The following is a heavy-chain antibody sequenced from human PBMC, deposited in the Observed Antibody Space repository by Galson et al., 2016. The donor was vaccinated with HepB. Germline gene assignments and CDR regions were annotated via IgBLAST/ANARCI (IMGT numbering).Heavy chain of an antibody. V-gene: IGHV1-69*05. Sequence: SVKVSCKASGGSFSSHTITWVRQAPGQGLEWMGGIIPIFGTAKYAQKFQGRVTMTTDTSTSTAYMELRSLRSDDTAVYYCARDGWGYCSGGSCYYYWGQGTLVTVSS. CDR2: IIPIFGTA. D-gene: IGHD2-15*01. CDR3: ARDGWGYCSGGSCYYY. J-gene: IGHJ4*02. CDR1: GGSFSSHT.